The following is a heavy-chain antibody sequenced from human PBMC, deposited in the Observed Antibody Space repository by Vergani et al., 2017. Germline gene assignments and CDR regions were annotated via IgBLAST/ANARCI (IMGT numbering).Heavy chain of an antibody. Sequence: QVQLVQSGAEAKKPGSSVKVSCKASGGTFSSYTISWVRQAPGQGLEWMGRFIPILGIANYAQKFQGRVTITPDKSTSTGYMELRSLRSEDTAVYYCAKAGYCSSTSCASAEYFQHWGQGTLVTVSS. CDR2: FIPILGIA. D-gene: IGHD2-2*01. CDR3: AKAGYCSSTSCASAEYFQH. J-gene: IGHJ1*01. V-gene: IGHV1-69*02. CDR1: GGTFSSYT.